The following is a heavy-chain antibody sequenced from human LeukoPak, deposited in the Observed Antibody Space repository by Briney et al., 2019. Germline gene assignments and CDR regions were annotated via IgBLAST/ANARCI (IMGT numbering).Heavy chain of an antibody. J-gene: IGHJ4*02. D-gene: IGHD2-2*01. CDR2: ISSSSSYI. CDR3: ARGGAPVVPAAMDFDY. Sequence: GGSQRLSCAASGLTFSSYSMNWVRQAPGKGLEWVSSISSSSSYIYYADSVKGRFTISRDNAKNSLYLQMNSLRAEDTAVYYCARGGAPVVPAAMDFDYWGQGTLVTVSS. V-gene: IGHV3-21*01. CDR1: GLTFSSYS.